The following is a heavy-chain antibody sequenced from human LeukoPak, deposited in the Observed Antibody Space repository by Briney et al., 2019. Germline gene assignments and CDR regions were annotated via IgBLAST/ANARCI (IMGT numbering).Heavy chain of an antibody. V-gene: IGHV4-30-2*01. D-gene: IGHD4-17*01. CDR3: ARRRYGDYVDY. J-gene: IGHJ4*02. Sequence: SETLSLTCAVSGGSISSGGYSWSWIRQPPGKGLEWIGYIYHSGSTYYNPSLKSRVTISVDRSKNQFSLKLSSVTAADTAVYYCARRRYGDYVDYWGQGTLVTVSS. CDR1: GGSISSGGYS. CDR2: IYHSGST.